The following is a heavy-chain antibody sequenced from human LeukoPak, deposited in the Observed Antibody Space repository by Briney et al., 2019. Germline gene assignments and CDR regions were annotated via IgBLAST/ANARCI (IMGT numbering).Heavy chain of an antibody. CDR1: GGSISSYY. V-gene: IGHV4-59*08. Sequence: PSETLSLTCTVSGGSISSYYWSWIRQPPGTGLEWIGYIYYSGSTNYIPHLKSRVTISVDTSKAQFSLKLSSVTAADTAVYFCASHPGYYDSSGPNDYWGQGTLVTVSS. CDR2: IYYSGST. D-gene: IGHD3-22*01. CDR3: ASHPGYYDSSGPNDY. J-gene: IGHJ4*02.